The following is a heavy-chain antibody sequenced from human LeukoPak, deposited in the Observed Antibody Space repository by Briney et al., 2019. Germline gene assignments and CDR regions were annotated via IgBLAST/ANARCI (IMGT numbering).Heavy chain of an antibody. J-gene: IGHJ4*02. D-gene: IGHD3-10*01. CDR2: ISAYKGNS. CDR3: ARGFGSGSYYAVY. CDR1: GYTFTSYG. Sequence: ASVKVSCKGSGYTFTSYGISWVRQAPGQGHEWMGWISAYKGNSNYAQQFQGRATMTTDTSTSTAYMELRSLRSDDTAVYYCARGFGSGSYYAVYWGQGTLVTVSS. V-gene: IGHV1-18*01.